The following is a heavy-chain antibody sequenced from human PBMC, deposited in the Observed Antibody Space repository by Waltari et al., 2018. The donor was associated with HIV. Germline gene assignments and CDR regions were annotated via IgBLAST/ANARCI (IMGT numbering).Heavy chain of an antibody. D-gene: IGHD1-7*01. CDR3: AKRLTGTQYYFDY. J-gene: IGHJ4*02. V-gene: IGHV3-23*04. Sequence: EVQLVESGGDLVQPGGSLRLSCTVSGFTFTSFPMSWVPQDPGMGLEWVSAISSSGNSSYSEDSVKGRCTISRDNSKNTLYLQMNSLRAEDTAIYYCAKRLTGTQYYFDYWGQGTLVTVSS. CDR2: ISSSGNSS. CDR1: GFTFTSFP.